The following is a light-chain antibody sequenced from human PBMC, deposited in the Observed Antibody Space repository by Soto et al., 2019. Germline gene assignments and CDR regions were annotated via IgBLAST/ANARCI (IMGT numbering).Light chain of an antibody. CDR3: AAWDDSLSGPV. CDR2: RND. J-gene: IGLJ2*01. V-gene: IGLV1-47*01. CDR1: SSNIGSNY. Sequence: QSALTQPPSASGTPGQRVTISCSGSSSNIGSNYVYWYQQVPGTAPKLLIYRNDQRPSGVPDRFSGSKSGTSASLAISGLRSEDEADYYCAAWDDSLSGPVFGGGTKVTVL.